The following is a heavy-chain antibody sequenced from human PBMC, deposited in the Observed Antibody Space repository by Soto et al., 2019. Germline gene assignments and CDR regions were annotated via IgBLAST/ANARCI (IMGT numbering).Heavy chain of an antibody. V-gene: IGHV4-30-4*01. Sequence: SETLSLTCAVYGGSFSGYYWNWIRQPPGKGLEWIGYIYYSGSTYYNPSLKSRVSISVDTSKNQFSLKLSSVTAADTAVYYCASHDYAHYGMDVWGQGTTVTVSS. CDR1: GGSFSGYY. CDR2: IYYSGST. D-gene: IGHD3-16*01. J-gene: IGHJ6*02. CDR3: ASHDYAHYGMDV.